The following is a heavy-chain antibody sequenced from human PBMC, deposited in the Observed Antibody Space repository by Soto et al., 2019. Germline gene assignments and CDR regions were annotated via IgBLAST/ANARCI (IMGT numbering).Heavy chain of an antibody. J-gene: IGHJ5*02. CDR1: GDSISGGASF. CDR3: AKLSCTSSTCYFPGWFDP. CDR2: VYYSGSS. V-gene: IGHV4-31*03. Sequence: SETLSLTCTVSGDSISGGASFWSWIRQPPGKGLGWIANVYYSGSSYYNPSLKSRLTISVDTTKNQFSLQLKSMTAADTAVYYCAKLSCTSSTCYFPGWFDPWGQGTLVTVSS. D-gene: IGHD2-2*01.